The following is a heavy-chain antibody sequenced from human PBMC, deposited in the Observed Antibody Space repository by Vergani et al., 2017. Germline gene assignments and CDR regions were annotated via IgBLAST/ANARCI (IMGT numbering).Heavy chain of an antibody. V-gene: IGHV3-30*18. D-gene: IGHD6-19*01. Sequence: QVQLVESGGGVVQPGRSLRLSCAASGFTFSSYGMHWVRQAPGKGLEWVAVISYDGSNKYYADSVKGRFTISRDNSKNTLYLQMNSLRAEDTAVYYCAKDRSGSVAVAXLVSWGQGTLVTVSS. CDR2: ISYDGSNK. CDR3: AKDRSGSVAVAXLVS. CDR1: GFTFSSYG. J-gene: IGHJ4*02.